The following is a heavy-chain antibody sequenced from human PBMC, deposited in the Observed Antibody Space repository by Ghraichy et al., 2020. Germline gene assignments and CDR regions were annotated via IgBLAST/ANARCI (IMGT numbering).Heavy chain of an antibody. CDR1: GGSISSGYYY. J-gene: IGHJ4*01. D-gene: IGHD6-19*01. CDR2: IYYSGST. Sequence: SETLSLTCTVSGGSISSGYYYWTWIRQPPGKGLEWIGYIYYSGSTYYNPSLKSRVSISEDTSKNQFSLKLSSVTAADTAVYYCARGKAVAGTLYDYWGHGTLVTVSS. V-gene: IGHV4-30-4*01. CDR3: ARGKAVAGTLYDY.